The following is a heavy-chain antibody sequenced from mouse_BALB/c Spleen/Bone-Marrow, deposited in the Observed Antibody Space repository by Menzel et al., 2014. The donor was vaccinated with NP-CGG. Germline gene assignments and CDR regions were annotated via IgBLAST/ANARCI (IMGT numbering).Heavy chain of an antibody. Sequence: EVQLQQSGPELVKPGASVKMSCKASGYTFTSYVMHWVKQKPGQGLEWIGYINPYNDGTKYNEKFKDKATLTSDKSSSTAYMELSSLTSEDSAVYYCAREAAYYGNYGDDYWGQGTTLTVSS. V-gene: IGHV1-14*01. CDR1: GYTFTSYV. CDR2: INPYNDGT. D-gene: IGHD2-10*01. CDR3: AREAAYYGNYGDDY. J-gene: IGHJ2*01.